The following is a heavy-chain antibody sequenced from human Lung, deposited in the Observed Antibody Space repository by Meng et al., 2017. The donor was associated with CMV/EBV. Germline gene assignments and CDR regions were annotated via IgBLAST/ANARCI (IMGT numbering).Heavy chain of an antibody. J-gene: IGHJ5*02. CDR3: ARDYRTGCSSTSCYNWFDP. Sequence: LXCTVSGYSISNGYYWGWIRQPPGKGLEWIGSIYHSGSTYYNPSLKSRVTISVDTSKNQLSLKLSSVTAADTAVYYCARDYRTGCSSTSCYNWFDPWGQGNXVNGAS. CDR1: GYSISNGYY. CDR2: IYHSGST. D-gene: IGHD2-2*01. V-gene: IGHV4-38-2*02.